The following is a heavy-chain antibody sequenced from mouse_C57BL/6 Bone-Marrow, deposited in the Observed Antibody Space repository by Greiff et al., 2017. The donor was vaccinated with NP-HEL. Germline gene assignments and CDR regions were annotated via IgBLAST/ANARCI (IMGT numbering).Heavy chain of an antibody. CDR1: GYTFTSYW. CDR2: IDPSDSYT. Sequence: QVQLKQPGAELVKPGASVKLSCKASGYTFTSYWMQWVKQRPGQGLEWIGEIDPSDSYTNYNQKFKGKATLTVDTSSSTAYMQLSSLTSEDSAVYYCARPPYYGSSYGFAYWGQGTLVTVSA. V-gene: IGHV1-50*01. J-gene: IGHJ3*01. D-gene: IGHD1-1*01. CDR3: ARPPYYGSSYGFAY.